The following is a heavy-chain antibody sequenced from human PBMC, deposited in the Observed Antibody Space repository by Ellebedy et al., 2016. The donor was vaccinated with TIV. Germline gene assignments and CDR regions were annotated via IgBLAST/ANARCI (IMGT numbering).Heavy chain of an antibody. CDR1: GFTFSMYG. D-gene: IGHD2-15*01. V-gene: IGHV3-33*01. J-gene: IGHJ4*02. CDR3: ASYLGHCSGGSCYN. CDR2: IWYDEANE. Sequence: GGSLRLXXAASGFTFSMYGMQWVRQAPGKGLEWVAVIWYDEANEVYTDSVKGRFTISRDNSKNTLFLQMNSLRDEDTAVYYCASYLGHCSGGSCYNWGQGTLVTVSS.